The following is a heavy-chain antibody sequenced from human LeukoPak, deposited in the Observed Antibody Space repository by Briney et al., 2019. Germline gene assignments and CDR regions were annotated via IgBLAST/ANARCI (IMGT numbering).Heavy chain of an antibody. CDR1: GGSFSGYY. CDR2: INHSGST. Sequence: SGTLSLTCAVYGGSFSGYYWSWIRQPPGKGLEWIGEINHSGSTNYNPSLKSRVTISVDTSKNQFSLKLSSVTAADTAVYYCARELSGWYFDYWGQGTLVTVSS. CDR3: ARELSGWYFDY. V-gene: IGHV4-34*01. J-gene: IGHJ4*02. D-gene: IGHD6-19*01.